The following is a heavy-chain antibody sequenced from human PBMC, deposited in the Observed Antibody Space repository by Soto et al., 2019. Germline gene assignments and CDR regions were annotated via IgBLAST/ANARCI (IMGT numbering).Heavy chain of an antibody. CDR3: ARGDGGGYYLYAFDI. Sequence: SETLSLTCSVSGGSVSSGYYWSWIRQPPGKGLEWIGEINHSGSTNYNPSLKSRVTISVDTSKNQFSLKLSSVTAADTAVYYCARGDGGGYYLYAFDIWGQGTMVTVSS. D-gene: IGHD3-22*01. CDR1: GGSVSSGYY. V-gene: IGHV4-34*01. J-gene: IGHJ3*02. CDR2: INHSGST.